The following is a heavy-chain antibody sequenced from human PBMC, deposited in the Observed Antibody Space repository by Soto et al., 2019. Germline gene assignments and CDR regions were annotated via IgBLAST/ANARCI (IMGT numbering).Heavy chain of an antibody. V-gene: IGHV3-23*01. CDR1: GFTFSSSA. CDR2: ISGGAVST. D-gene: IGHD6-19*01. Sequence: EVQLLESGGGLGQPGGSLRLSCAASGFTFSSSAMSWVHQGPGKGLEWVSSISGGAVSTYYADSVKGRFTISRDNSKNTLFLQMNSLRADDTAVYYCAKGRYSTAWYDPFFDHWGQGTLVTVSS. J-gene: IGHJ4*02. CDR3: AKGRYSTAWYDPFFDH.